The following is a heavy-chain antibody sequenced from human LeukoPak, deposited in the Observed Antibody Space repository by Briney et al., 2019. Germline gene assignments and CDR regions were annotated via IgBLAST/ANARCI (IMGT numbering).Heavy chain of an antibody. CDR1: GGSISSYY. J-gene: IGHJ3*02. Sequence: SETLSLTCTVSGGSISSYYWSWIRQPPGKGLEWIGYIYYSGSTNYNPSLKSRVTISVDTSKNQFSLKLSPVTAADTAVYYCASLPVAGMRAFDIWGQGTMVTVSS. CDR3: ASLPVAGMRAFDI. D-gene: IGHD6-19*01. V-gene: IGHV4-59*08. CDR2: IYYSGST.